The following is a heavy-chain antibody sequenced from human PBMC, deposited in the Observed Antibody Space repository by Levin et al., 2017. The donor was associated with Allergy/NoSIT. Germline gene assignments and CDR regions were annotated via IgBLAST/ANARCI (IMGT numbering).Heavy chain of an antibody. V-gene: IGHV3-21*01. CDR1: GFPFRSYS. J-gene: IGHJ4*02. CDR2: ISSSSSYI. Sequence: LSLPCAASGFPFRSYSMNWVRQAPGKGLEWVSSISSSSSYIYYADSVKGRFTISRDNAKNSLYLQMNSLRAEDTAVYYCARDGYSSSWYRGFFDYWGQGTLVTVSS. CDR3: ARDGYSSSWYRGFFDY. D-gene: IGHD6-13*01.